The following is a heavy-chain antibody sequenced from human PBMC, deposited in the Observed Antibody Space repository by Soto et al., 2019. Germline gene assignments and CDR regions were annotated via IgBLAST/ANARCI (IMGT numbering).Heavy chain of an antibody. CDR1: GGSLFGDY. V-gene: IGHV4-4*07. CDR3: ARARRLENWFDP. CDR2: INSDGNT. D-gene: IGHD5-12*01. J-gene: IGHJ5*02. Sequence: PSETLSLTCTVSGGSLFGDYCTWIRQPAGGGLEWIGWINSDGNTNYSPSLKSRVTMSVDPSRKHFSLNLTSVTAADTASYFRARARRLENWFDPWGPGIQVTVSS.